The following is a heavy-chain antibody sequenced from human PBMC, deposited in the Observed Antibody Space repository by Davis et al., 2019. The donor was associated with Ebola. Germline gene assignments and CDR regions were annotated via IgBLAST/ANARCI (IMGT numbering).Heavy chain of an antibody. V-gene: IGHV4-59*01. CDR1: GGSINNYF. Sequence: SETLSLTCTVSGGSINNYFWSWIRQPPGKELEWIGNIHYLGNTNYNPSLKSRVTMSVDTSKNEFSLNLISVTAADTAVYYCASHTVAGFSWGQGTLVTVSS. D-gene: IGHD6-19*01. CDR2: IHYLGNT. CDR3: ASHTVAGFS. J-gene: IGHJ4*02.